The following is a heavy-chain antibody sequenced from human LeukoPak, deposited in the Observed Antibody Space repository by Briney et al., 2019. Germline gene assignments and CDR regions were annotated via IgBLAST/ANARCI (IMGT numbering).Heavy chain of an antibody. V-gene: IGHV3-21*01. CDR1: GFTFSSYA. Sequence: GGSLRLSCAASGFTFSSYAMSWVRQAPGKGLEXXSSISSSSSYIYYADSVKGRFTISRDNAKNSLYLQMNSLRAEDTAVYYCARVGMNGGGYFDYWGQGTLVTVSS. J-gene: IGHJ4*02. CDR2: ISSSSSYI. D-gene: IGHD3-16*01. CDR3: ARVGMNGGGYFDY.